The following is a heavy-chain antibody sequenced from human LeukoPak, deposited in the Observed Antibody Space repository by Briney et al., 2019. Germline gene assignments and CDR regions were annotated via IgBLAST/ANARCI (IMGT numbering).Heavy chain of an antibody. Sequence: EASVKVSCKASGGTFSSYAISWVRQAPGQGLEWMGGIIPIFGTANYAQKFQGRVTITADESTSTAYMELSSLRSEDTAVYYCACSYNWNGGYFDYWGQGTLATVSS. CDR2: IIPIFGTA. V-gene: IGHV1-69*13. CDR3: ACSYNWNGGYFDY. D-gene: IGHD1-20*01. CDR1: GGTFSSYA. J-gene: IGHJ4*02.